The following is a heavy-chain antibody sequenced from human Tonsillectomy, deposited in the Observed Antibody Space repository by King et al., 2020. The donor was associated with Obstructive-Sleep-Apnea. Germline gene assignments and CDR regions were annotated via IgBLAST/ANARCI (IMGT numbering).Heavy chain of an antibody. V-gene: IGHV4-59*11. CDR3: ARGSRSSGYAFDI. CDR2: IYYSGST. J-gene: IGHJ3*02. Sequence: QLQESGPGLVKPSETLSLTCTVSGGSISRHYWSWIRQPPGKGLEWIGYIYYSGSTNYNPSLKSRVPISVDPSKNQFSLKLSSVTAADTAVYYCARGSRSSGYAFDIWGQGTMVTVSS. CDR1: GGSISRHY. D-gene: IGHD3-22*01.